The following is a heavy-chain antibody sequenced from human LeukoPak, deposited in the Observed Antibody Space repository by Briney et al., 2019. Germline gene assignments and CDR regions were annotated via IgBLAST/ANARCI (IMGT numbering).Heavy chain of an antibody. CDR3: ARDRRGLRFHGFDI. Sequence: SETLSLTCTVSGGSISNGDYYWTWIRQHPGKGLECIGYIYFSGSTYYNPSLKSRVVISVDTSKNQFSLKLKSVTAAETAVYYCARDRRGLRFHGFDIWGQGKMGTVSS. D-gene: IGHD5-12*01. J-gene: IGHJ3*02. V-gene: IGHV4-31*03. CDR2: IYFSGST. CDR1: GGSISNGDYY.